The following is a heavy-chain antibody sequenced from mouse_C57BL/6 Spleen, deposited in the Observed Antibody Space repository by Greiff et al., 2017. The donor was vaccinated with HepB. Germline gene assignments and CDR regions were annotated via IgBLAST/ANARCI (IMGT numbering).Heavy chain of an antibody. Sequence: VQLQQSGPELVKPGASVKISCKASGYSFTDYNMHWVKQSPGKGLEWIGVINPNCGTTSYNQKFKGKATLTVDQSSSTAYMQLNSLTSEDSAVYDCAREKITTGFDYWGQGTTVTVSS. J-gene: IGHJ2*01. D-gene: IGHD1-1*01. CDR1: GYSFTDYN. CDR2: INPNCGTT. CDR3: AREKITTGFDY. V-gene: IGHV1-39*01.